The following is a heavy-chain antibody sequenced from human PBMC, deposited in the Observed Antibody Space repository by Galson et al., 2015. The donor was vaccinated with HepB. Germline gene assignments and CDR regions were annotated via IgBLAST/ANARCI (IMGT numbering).Heavy chain of an antibody. CDR3: VKGRVTHYYETVGY. V-gene: IGHV3-64D*06. CDR1: GFTFSSYA. D-gene: IGHD3-22*01. J-gene: IGHJ4*02. Sequence: SLRLSCAASGFTFSSYAMHWVRQAPGKGLEYVSAISSNGGSTYYADSVKGRLTISRDNSKNTLYLQMSSLRAEDTAVYYCVKGRVTHYYETVGYWGQGTLVTVSS. CDR2: ISSNGGST.